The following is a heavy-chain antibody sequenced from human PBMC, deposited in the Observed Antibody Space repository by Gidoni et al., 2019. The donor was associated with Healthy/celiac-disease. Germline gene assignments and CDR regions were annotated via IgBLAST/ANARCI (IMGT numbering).Heavy chain of an antibody. CDR2: IYYSGST. V-gene: IGHV4-31*03. CDR1: GGSISGGGYY. J-gene: IGHJ5*02. CDR3: AREIRLTTVTTWGWFDP. D-gene: IGHD4-4*01. Sequence: QVQLQESGPGLVKPSQTLSPTCTVSGGSISGGGYYWSWIRQHPGKGLEWIGYIYYSGSTYYNPSLKSRVTISVDTSKNQFSLKLSSVTAADTAVYYCAREIRLTTVTTWGWFDPWGQGTLVTVSS.